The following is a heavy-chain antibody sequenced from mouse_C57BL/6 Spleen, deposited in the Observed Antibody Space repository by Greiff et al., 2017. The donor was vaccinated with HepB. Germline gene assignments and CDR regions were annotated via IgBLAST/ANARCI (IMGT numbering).Heavy chain of an antibody. D-gene: IGHD1-1*01. CDR2: ISYDGSN. CDR3: ARGGYYYGIFYWYFDV. J-gene: IGHJ1*03. Sequence: EVKLMESGPGLVKPSQSLSLTCSVTGYSITSGYYWNWIRQFPGNKLEWMGYISYDGSNNYNPSLKNRISITRDTSKNQFFLKLNSVTTEDTATYYCARGGYYYGIFYWYFDVWGTGTTVTVSS. CDR1: GYSITSGYY. V-gene: IGHV3-6*01.